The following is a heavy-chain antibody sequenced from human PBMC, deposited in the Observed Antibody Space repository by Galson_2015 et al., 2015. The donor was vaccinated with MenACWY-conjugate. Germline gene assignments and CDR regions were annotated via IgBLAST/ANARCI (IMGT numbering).Heavy chain of an antibody. J-gene: IGHJ4*02. CDR2: ISGSSDST. D-gene: IGHD2-15*01. CDR3: ARCSGGSCYHRMDY. Sequence: SLRLSCAASGFTFSDSAMSWVRQAPGKGLEWVSAISGSSDSTYYADSVRGRFTISRDISKNTLFLQLNSLRAEDTAVYYCARCSGGSCYHRMDYWGQGTLVTVSS. V-gene: IGHV3-23*01. CDR1: GFTFSDSA.